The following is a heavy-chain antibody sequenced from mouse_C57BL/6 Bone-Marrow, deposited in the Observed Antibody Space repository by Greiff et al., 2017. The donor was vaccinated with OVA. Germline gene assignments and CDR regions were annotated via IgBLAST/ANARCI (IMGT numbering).Heavy chain of an antibody. V-gene: IGHV1-74*01. CDR3: AIGGNYDYCDY. CDR1: GYTFTSYW. Sequence: QVQLQQSGAELVKPGASVKVSCKASGYTFTSYWMHWVKQRPGQGLEWIGRIHPSDSDTNYNQKFKGKATLTVDKSSSTAYMLLSSLTSEESAVYYCAIGGNYDYCDYWGKGTTLTVSS. D-gene: IGHD2-1*01. J-gene: IGHJ2*01. CDR2: IHPSDSDT.